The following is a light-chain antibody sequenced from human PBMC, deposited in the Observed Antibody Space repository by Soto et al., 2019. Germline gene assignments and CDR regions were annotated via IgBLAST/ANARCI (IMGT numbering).Light chain of an antibody. CDR3: QEYSNWWT. J-gene: IGKJ1*01. Sequence: TVMTQSPASLSVSPGERATLSCRASESVGSNVAWYQHKPGQAPRLLIYGASTRATGVPARFSGSASGTEFPPTISSLQSEDSAVYYCQEYSNWWTFGQGTKIEIK. CDR2: GAS. V-gene: IGKV3-15*01. CDR1: ESVGSN.